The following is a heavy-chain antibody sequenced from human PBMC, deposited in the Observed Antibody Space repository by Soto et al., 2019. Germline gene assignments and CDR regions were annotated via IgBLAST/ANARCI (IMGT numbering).Heavy chain of an antibody. D-gene: IGHD2-15*01. Sequence: ASVKVSCKASGYTFTSYGISWVRQAPGQGLEWMGWISAYNGNTNYAQKLQGRVTMTTDTSTSTAYMELRSLRSDDTAVYYCARAGYCSGGSCYLGYYYYYMDVWGKGTTVTVSS. CDR1: GYTFTSYG. J-gene: IGHJ6*03. CDR2: ISAYNGNT. V-gene: IGHV1-18*01. CDR3: ARAGYCSGGSCYLGYYYYYMDV.